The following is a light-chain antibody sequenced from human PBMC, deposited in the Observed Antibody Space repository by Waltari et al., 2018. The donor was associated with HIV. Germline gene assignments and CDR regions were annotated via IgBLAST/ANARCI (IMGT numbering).Light chain of an antibody. V-gene: IGLV3-1*01. Sequence: SYDLTQPPSVSVSPGQTATITCSGDKLGDKTACWYQQQPGQSPVLVIYQYNKRPSGIPERFSGSSSGNTATLTISGTQAMDEADYYCQAWDSSIAVFGGGTKLTVL. CDR1: KLGDKT. CDR3: QAWDSSIAV. CDR2: QYN. J-gene: IGLJ2*01.